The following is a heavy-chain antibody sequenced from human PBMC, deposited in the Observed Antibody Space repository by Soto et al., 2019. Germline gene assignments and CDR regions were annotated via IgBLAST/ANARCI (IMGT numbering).Heavy chain of an antibody. Sequence: GGSLRLSCTASGFTFGDYAMSWFRQAPGKGLEWVGFIRSKAYGGTTEYAASVKGRFTISRDDSKSIAYLQMNSLKTEDTAVYYCTTAIVVPRFDPWGQGTLVTVSS. CDR2: IRSKAYGGTT. D-gene: IGHD2-2*01. J-gene: IGHJ5*02. CDR3: TTAIVVPRFDP. V-gene: IGHV3-49*03. CDR1: GFTFGDYA.